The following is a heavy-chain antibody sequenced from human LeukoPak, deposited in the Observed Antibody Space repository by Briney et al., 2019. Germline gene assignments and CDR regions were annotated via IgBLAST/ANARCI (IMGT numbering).Heavy chain of an antibody. V-gene: IGHV1-69*13. D-gene: IGHD2-15*01. CDR3: ATTMGYLDYCSGGTCYSMLD. CDR2: IIPISGSA. CDR1: GGTFSTYA. Sequence: SVKVSCKASGGTFSTYAISWVRQAPGQGLEWMGGIIPISGSAKYTQKFQGRVTITADESTNTAYMELRSLRSEDTAVYYCATTMGYLDYCSGGTCYSMLDWGQGTLVTVFS. J-gene: IGHJ4*02.